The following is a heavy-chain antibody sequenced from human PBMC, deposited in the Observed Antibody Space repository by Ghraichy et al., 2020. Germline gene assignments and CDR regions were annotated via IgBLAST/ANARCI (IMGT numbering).Heavy chain of an antibody. J-gene: IGHJ6*03. CDR3: ARGLNSGHYYYYYYMDV. CDR2: IYYNGNT. V-gene: IGHV4-59*01. CDR1: GGSISSYY. Sequence: SQTLSLTCTVSGGSISSYYWNWIRQSPGRGLEWIGYIYYNGNTNYNPSLKSRVTISKDTSNNQFSLRLSSVTAADTAVYYCARGLNSGHYYYYYYMDVWGKGTTVTVSS. D-gene: IGHD1-26*01.